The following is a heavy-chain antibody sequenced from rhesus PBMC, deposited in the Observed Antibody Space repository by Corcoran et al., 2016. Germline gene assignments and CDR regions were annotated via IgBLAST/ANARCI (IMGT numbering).Heavy chain of an antibody. V-gene: IGHV4S9*01. Sequence: QVQLQESGPGLVKPSETLSLTCAVSGCSIRDYYSWNWIRQPPGKGLEWIGNIYGKSASTYYNPSLKSRVTISKDTSKNQFFLKLSSVTAADTAVYYCARDLGNKYDYWGQGVLVTVSS. J-gene: IGHJ4*01. CDR3: ARDLGNKYDY. CDR2: IYGKSAST. CDR1: GCSIRDYYS. D-gene: IGHD4-35*01.